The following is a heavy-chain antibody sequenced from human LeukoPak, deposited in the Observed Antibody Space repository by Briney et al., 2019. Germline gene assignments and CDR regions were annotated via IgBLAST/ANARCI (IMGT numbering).Heavy chain of an antibody. J-gene: IGHJ5*02. D-gene: IGHD3-22*01. CDR1: GYAFTSYA. CDR3: ARAPNYYDSSGYYSLWFDP. Sequence: ASVKVSCKASGYAFTSYAMNWVRQAPGQGLEWMGWINTNTGNPTYAQGFTGRFVFSLDTSVSTAHLQISSLKAEDTAVYCCARAPNYYDSSGYYSLWFDPWGQGTLVTVSS. CDR2: INTNTGNP. V-gene: IGHV7-4-1*02.